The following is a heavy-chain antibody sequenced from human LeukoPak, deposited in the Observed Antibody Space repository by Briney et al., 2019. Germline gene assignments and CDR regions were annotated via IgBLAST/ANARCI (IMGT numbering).Heavy chain of an antibody. V-gene: IGHV4-39*01. CDR1: GGSISSSSYY. Sequence: SETLSLTCTVSGGSISSSSYYWGWIRQPPGKGLEWIGSIYYSGSTYYNPSLKSRFTISVDTSKNQFSLKLSSVTAADTAVYYCARQFRRWSDGDQIDYWGQGTLVTVSS. D-gene: IGHD3-3*01. CDR3: ARQFRRWSDGDQIDY. J-gene: IGHJ4*02. CDR2: IYYSGST.